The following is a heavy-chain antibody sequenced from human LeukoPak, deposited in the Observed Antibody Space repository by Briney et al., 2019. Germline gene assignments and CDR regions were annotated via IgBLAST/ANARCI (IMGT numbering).Heavy chain of an antibody. CDR2: IYPGDSDT. D-gene: IGHD6-6*01. V-gene: IGHV5-51*01. Sequence: GESLKISCKGSGYSFTSYWIGWVRQMPGKGLEWMGIIYPGDSDTRYSPSFQGQATISADKSISTAYLQWSSLKASDTAMYYCARLDSIAARRDYMDVWGKGTTVTVSS. J-gene: IGHJ6*03. CDR3: ARLDSIAARRDYMDV. CDR1: GYSFTSYW.